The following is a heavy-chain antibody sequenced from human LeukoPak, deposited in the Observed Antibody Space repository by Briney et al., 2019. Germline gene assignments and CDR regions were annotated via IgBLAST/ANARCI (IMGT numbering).Heavy chain of an antibody. V-gene: IGHV3-23*01. J-gene: IGHJ4*02. D-gene: IGHD3-10*01. CDR1: GFTFGAYA. CDR3: ARGGVDYYGSGTYYLMYYFDY. CDR2: ISGSGGSA. Sequence: PGGSLRLSCTASGFTFGAYAMSWFRQAPGKGLEWVSAISGSGGSAYYADSVKGRFTISRDNSKNTLYLQMNSLRAEDTAVYFCARGGVDYYGSGTYYLMYYFDYWGQGALVTVSS.